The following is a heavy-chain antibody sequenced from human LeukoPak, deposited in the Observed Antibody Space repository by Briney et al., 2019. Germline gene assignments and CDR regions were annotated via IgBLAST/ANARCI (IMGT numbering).Heavy chain of an antibody. V-gene: IGHV3-23*01. D-gene: IGHD6-13*01. Sequence: GGSLRLSCAASGFTFSNYAMSWVRQAPGKGLEWVSIISTSDGRTYYADSVKGRFTISRDNSKNTLYMQMNSLRAEDTAVYYCAKDRDGSTWMDYFDSWGQGTLVTVSS. J-gene: IGHJ4*02. CDR3: AKDRDGSTWMDYFDS. CDR2: ISTSDGRT. CDR1: GFTFSNYA.